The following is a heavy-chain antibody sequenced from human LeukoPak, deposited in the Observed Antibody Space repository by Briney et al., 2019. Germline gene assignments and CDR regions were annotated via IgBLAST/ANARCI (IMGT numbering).Heavy chain of an antibody. Sequence: GGSLRLSCAASGFTFSSYSMNWVRQAPGKGLEWVSSVSSSSSYIYYSDSVKGRFTISRDNAKNSLYLQMNSLRAEDTAVYYCAELGITMIGGVWGKGTTVTISS. CDR1: GFTFSSYS. CDR2: VSSSSSYI. CDR3: AELGITMIGGV. V-gene: IGHV3-21*01. D-gene: IGHD3-10*02. J-gene: IGHJ6*04.